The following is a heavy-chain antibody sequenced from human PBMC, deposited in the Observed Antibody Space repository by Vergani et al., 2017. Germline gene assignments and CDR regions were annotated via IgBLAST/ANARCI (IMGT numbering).Heavy chain of an antibody. D-gene: IGHD5-12*01. V-gene: IGHV4-39*01. J-gene: IGHJ4*02. Sequence: QLQLQESGPGLVKPSATLSLTCSVSGASIRSSNYYWGWIRQPPGKGLEWIASIYYSWSTYYNPSLKSRVTISVDTSKNQFSLKLSSVTAADTAVYYCTRQPQEGASGPPSVPTWGQGISVIVSS. CDR1: GASIRSSNYY. CDR2: IYYSWST. CDR3: TRQPQEGASGPPSVPT.